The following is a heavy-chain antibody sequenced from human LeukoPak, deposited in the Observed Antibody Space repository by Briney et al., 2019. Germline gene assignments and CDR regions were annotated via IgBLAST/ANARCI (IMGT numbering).Heavy chain of an antibody. J-gene: IGHJ4*02. V-gene: IGHV4-59*12. CDR3: ARESRDYYYDSSGNFDY. Sequence: PSETLSLTCTVSGGSISSYYWSWIRQPPGKGLEWIGYIYYSGSTNYNPSLKSRVTISVDTSKNQFSLKLSSVTAADTAVYYCARESRDYYYDSSGNFDYWGQGTLVTVSS. CDR1: GGSISSYY. CDR2: IYYSGST. D-gene: IGHD3-22*01.